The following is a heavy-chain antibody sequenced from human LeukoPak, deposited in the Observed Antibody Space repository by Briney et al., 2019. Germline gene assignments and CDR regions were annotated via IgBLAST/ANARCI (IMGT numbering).Heavy chain of an antibody. V-gene: IGHV1-18*01. CDR3: ARLSPDYVWGSYRYNYDY. D-gene: IGHD3-16*02. Sequence: GASVKVSCKASGYTFTSYGISWVRQAPGQGLEWMGWISAYNGNTNYAQKLQGRVTMTTDTSTSTAYMELRSLRSDDTAVYYCARLSPDYVWGSYRYNYDYWGQGTLVTVSS. CDR2: ISAYNGNT. CDR1: GYTFTSYG. J-gene: IGHJ4*02.